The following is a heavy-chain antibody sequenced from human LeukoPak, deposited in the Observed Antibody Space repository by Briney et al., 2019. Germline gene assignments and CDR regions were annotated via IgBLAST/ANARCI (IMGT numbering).Heavy chain of an antibody. J-gene: IGHJ4*02. CDR3: ARGSQYYDILTGYVPRHFDY. Sequence: ASVKVSCEASGNTFTNYGINWVRQAPGQGLEWMGWISGYNGNTKYAQKFQGRVTVTTDTSTSTAYMELRSLRSDDTAVYYCARGSQYYDILTGYVPRHFDYWGQGTLVTVSS. D-gene: IGHD3-9*01. CDR2: ISGYNGNT. CDR1: GNTFTNYG. V-gene: IGHV1-18*01.